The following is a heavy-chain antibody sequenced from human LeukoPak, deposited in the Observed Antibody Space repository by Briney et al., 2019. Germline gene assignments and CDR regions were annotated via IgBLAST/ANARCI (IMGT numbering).Heavy chain of an antibody. CDR1: GGSISSSGYC. CDR3: ARDVNDFWSGYWGNAFDI. Sequence: TSSETLSLTCTVSGGSISSSGYCWGWIREPPGKGLEWIGYIYHSGSTYYHPSLKSRVTISVDRSKNQSSLKLSSVTAADTAVYYCARDVNDFWSGYWGNAFDIWGQGTMVTVSS. J-gene: IGHJ3*02. V-gene: IGHV4-30-2*01. CDR2: IYHSGST. D-gene: IGHD3-3*01.